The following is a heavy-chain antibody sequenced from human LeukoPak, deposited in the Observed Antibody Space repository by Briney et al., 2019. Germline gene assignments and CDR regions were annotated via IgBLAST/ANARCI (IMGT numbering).Heavy chain of an antibody. J-gene: IGHJ3*02. CDR1: GYTFTSYD. CDR3: ASLTATHARSDAFDI. Sequence: ASVKVSCKASGYTFTSYDINWVRQATVQGLEWMGWMNPNSGNTGYAQKFQGRVTITRNTSISTAYMELSSLRSEDTAVYYCASLTATHARSDAFDIWGQGTMVTVSS. V-gene: IGHV1-8*03. CDR2: MNPNSGNT. D-gene: IGHD5-18*01.